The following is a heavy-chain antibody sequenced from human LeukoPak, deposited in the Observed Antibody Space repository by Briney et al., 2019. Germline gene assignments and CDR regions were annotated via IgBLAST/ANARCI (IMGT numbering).Heavy chain of an antibody. CDR1: GFNFSNYA. CDR3: VKQWSLAAAGTFDF. J-gene: IGHJ4*02. Sequence: GGSLRLSCAASGFNFSNYAMAWVRQAPGKGLEWMSAIGGSDSGTFYRDSVKGRFTISRDNSNNRLYLEMNSLRAEDTAVYYCVKQWSLAAAGTFDFWGQGTLVTVSS. CDR2: IGGSDSGT. V-gene: IGHV3-23*01. D-gene: IGHD6-13*01.